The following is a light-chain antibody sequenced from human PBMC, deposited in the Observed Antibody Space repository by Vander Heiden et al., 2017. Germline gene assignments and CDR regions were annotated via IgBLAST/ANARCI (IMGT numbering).Light chain of an antibody. CDR2: GAS. CDR3: QQYGSAALT. CDR1: QSVGSSY. Sequence: ETALTQSPGTPSSSPGETATLSCTASQSVGSSYLSWYPQNPGPAPRLFIYGASRRAKGSPATCSGSGSGKDVNLTISRLEPEDYAVYYCQQYGSAALTFGGGTKVEIK. V-gene: IGKV3-20*01. J-gene: IGKJ4*01.